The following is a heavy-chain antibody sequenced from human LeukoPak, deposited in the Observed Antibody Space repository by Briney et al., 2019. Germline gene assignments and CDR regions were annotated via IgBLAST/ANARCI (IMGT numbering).Heavy chain of an antibody. V-gene: IGHV5-51*01. Sequence: GESLKISCKGSGYSFTSYWIGWVRQMPGKGLEWMGIIYPGDSNTRYSPSFQGQVTISADKSISTAYLQWSSLKASDTAMYYRARLHSGSYYDYYYYMDVWGKGTTVTVSS. J-gene: IGHJ6*03. CDR2: IYPGDSNT. CDR3: ARLHSGSYYDYYYYMDV. D-gene: IGHD1-26*01. CDR1: GYSFTSYW.